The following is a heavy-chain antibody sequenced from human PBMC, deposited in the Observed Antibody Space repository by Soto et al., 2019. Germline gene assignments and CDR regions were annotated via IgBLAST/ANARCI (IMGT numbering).Heavy chain of an antibody. D-gene: IGHD6-6*01. CDR1: GFTFSSYA. Sequence: PGGSLRLSCAASGFTFSSYAMHWVRQAPGKGLELVAVISYDGSNKYYADSVKGRFTISRDNSKNTLYLQMNSLRAEDTAVYYCARTIAARRIPHKVGLAYGMDVWGQGTTVTVSS. CDR3: ARTIAARRIPHKVGLAYGMDV. V-gene: IGHV3-30-3*01. J-gene: IGHJ6*02. CDR2: ISYDGSNK.